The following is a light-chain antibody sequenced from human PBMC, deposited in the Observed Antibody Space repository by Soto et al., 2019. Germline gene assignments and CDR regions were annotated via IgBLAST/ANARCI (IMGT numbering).Light chain of an antibody. Sequence: ALTQPASVSGSPGQSITISCTGTSSDVGGYNYVSWYQQHPGKAPKLMIYDVSNRPSGVSNRFSGSKSGNTASLTISGLQAEDEADYYCSSYTSTLPVFGTGTKVTVL. J-gene: IGLJ1*01. V-gene: IGLV2-14*01. CDR2: DVS. CDR1: SSDVGGYNY. CDR3: SSYTSTLPV.